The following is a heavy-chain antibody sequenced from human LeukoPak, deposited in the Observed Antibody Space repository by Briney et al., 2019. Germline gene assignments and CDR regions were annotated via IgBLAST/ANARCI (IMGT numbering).Heavy chain of an antibody. CDR3: TRGLVWGSYLHRPNHFDP. V-gene: IGHV3-49*04. D-gene: IGHD3-16*02. J-gene: IGHJ5*02. Sequence: GGSLRLSCTASGFTFGDYAMSWVRQAPGKGLEWVGFIRSKAYGGTTEYAASVKGRFTISRDDSKSIAYLQMNSLKTEDTAVYYCTRGLVWGSYLHRPNHFDPWGQGTLVTVSS. CDR2: IRSKAYGGTT. CDR1: GFTFGDYA.